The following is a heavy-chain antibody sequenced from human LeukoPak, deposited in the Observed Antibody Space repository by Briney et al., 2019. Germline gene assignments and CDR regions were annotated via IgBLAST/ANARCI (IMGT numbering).Heavy chain of an antibody. CDR2: IQSRADGGTT. CDR3: TTFPLPYKYDEYPEYYDVIDY. Sequence: GGSLRLSCAACGLTYSNGCVRGVRQARGKGREGVGRIQSRADGGTTEYTAHVKGKFTISSDDSKNIIYLQMNSLKADDPAMYFLTTFPLPYKYDEYPEYYDVIDYWGQGTMVTVSS. D-gene: IGHD3-22*01. J-gene: IGHJ4*02. CDR1: GLTYSNGC. V-gene: IGHV3-15*01.